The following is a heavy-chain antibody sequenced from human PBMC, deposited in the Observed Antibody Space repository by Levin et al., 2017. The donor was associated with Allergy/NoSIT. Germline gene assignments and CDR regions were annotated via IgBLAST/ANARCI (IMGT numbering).Heavy chain of an antibody. D-gene: IGHD6-19*01. CDR3: ARTQVAGTPNDAFDI. CDR1: GGSISSSSYY. Sequence: SETLSLTCTVSGGSISSSSYYWGWIRQPPGKGLEWIGSIYYSGSTYYNPSLKSRVTISVDTSKNQFSLKLSSVTAADTAVYYCARTQVAGTPNDAFDIWGQGTMVTVSS. V-gene: IGHV4-39*07. J-gene: IGHJ3*02. CDR2: IYYSGST.